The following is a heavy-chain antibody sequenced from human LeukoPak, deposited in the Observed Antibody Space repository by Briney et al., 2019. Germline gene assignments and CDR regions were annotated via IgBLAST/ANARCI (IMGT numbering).Heavy chain of an antibody. CDR2: INPSGGGK. CDR3: ARDLMHTKYSRYELPGYYYMDV. V-gene: IGHV1-46*01. D-gene: IGHD5-12*01. J-gene: IGHJ6*02. CDR1: GYTFTSYY. Sequence: ASVRLSCKGSGYTFTSYYMHWVKQAPGQGLEWVGIINPSGGGKSYAQKVQGRVTMTTDTSTSTADMELRSLRSDDTAVYYCARDLMHTKYSRYELPGYYYMDVWGQGTTVTVSS.